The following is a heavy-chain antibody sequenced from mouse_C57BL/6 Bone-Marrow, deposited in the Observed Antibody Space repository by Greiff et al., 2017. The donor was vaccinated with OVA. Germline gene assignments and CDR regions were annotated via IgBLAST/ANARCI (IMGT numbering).Heavy chain of an antibody. Sequence: QVQLQQPGAELVKPGASVKMSCKASGYIFTSYWITWVKQRPGQGLEWIGDIYPGSGSTNYNEKFKSKATLTVDTSSSTAYMQLSSLTSEDSAVYYCARSGVPWDWYFDVWGTGTTVTVSS. V-gene: IGHV1-55*01. J-gene: IGHJ1*03. CDR2: IYPGSGST. D-gene: IGHD3-1*01. CDR3: ARSGVPWDWYFDV. CDR1: GYIFTSYW.